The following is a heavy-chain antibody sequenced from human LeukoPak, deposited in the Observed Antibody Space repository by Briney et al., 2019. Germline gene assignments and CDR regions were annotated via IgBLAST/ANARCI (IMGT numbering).Heavy chain of an antibody. CDR2: IYYSGST. D-gene: IGHD3-10*01. CDR1: GGSISSYY. J-gene: IGHJ4*02. CDR3: ARYYYGSGTYRYYFDY. V-gene: IGHV4-59*01. Sequence: SETLSLTCSVSGGSISSYYWSWIRQPPGKGLEWIGYIYYSGSTNYNPSLKSRVTISVDTSKNQFSLKLSSVTAADTAVYYYARYYYGSGTYRYYFDYWGQGTLVTVSS.